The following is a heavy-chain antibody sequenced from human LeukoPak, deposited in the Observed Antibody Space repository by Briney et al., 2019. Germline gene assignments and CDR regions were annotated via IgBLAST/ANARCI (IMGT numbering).Heavy chain of an antibody. CDR3: ARRPTTMDAFDI. J-gene: IGHJ3*02. CDR1: GGSISSSSYY. CDR2: IRYTHTGST. Sequence: PSETLTLTCTVPGGSISSSSYYWGWVRQPPGQGLEWIGSIRYTHTGSTYYNPSLKSRVTMSGDTSNNQFSLKVTSVTAADTAVYYCARRPTTMDAFDIWGPGTMVTVSS. V-gene: IGHV4-39*01. D-gene: IGHD3-10*01.